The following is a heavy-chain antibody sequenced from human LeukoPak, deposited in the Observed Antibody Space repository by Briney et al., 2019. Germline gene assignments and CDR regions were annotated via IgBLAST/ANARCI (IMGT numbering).Heavy chain of an antibody. J-gene: IGHJ4*02. D-gene: IGHD5-12*01. CDR2: IIPIFGTA. CDR1: GGTFSSYA. CDR3: ASANGGYGPDY. Sequence: GASVKVSCKASGGTFSSYAISWVRQAPGQGLEWMGVIIPIFGTANYAQKFQGRVTITTDESTSTAYMELSSLRSEDTAVYYCASANGGYGPDYWGQGTLVTVSS. V-gene: IGHV1-69*05.